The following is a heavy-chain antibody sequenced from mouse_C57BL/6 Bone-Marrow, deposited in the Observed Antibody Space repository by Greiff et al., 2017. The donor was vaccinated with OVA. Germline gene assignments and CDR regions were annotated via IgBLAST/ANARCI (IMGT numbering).Heavy chain of an antibody. V-gene: IGHV7-3*01. Sequence: EVKVVESGGGLVQPGGSLSLSCAASGFTFTDYYMSWVRQPPGKALEWLGFIRNKANGYTTEYSASVKGRFTISRDNSQSILYLQMNALRAEDSATYYCARSFPRSSSWYFDVWGTGTTVTVSS. J-gene: IGHJ1*03. D-gene: IGHD1-1*01. CDR1: GFTFTDYY. CDR2: IRNKANGYTT. CDR3: ARSFPRSSSWYFDV.